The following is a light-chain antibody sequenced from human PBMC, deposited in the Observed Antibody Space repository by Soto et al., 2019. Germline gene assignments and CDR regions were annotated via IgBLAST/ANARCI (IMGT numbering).Light chain of an antibody. CDR3: QQYGSSPET. Sequence: EIVLTQSPGTLSLSPGERATLSCRASLSVSSSYLAWYQQKPVQAPRLLIYVASSRATGIPDRFSGSSSGTVFTLTFSRLEPEDFAVYYCQQYGSSPETFGQGTKVDIK. CDR2: VAS. CDR1: LSVSSSY. V-gene: IGKV3-20*01. J-gene: IGKJ1*01.